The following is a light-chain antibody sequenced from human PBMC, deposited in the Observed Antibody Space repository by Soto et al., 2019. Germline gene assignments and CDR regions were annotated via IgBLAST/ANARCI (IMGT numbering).Light chain of an antibody. Sequence: EIVMTQSPATLSVSPGERATLSCRASQSVATNLAWYQQKPGQPPRLLVYGASTRAAGIPARFRGSGSETEFTLTITSLQSEDSALYYCQQYNNWPQTFGQGTKVDIK. CDR1: QSVATN. V-gene: IGKV3-15*01. J-gene: IGKJ1*01. CDR3: QQYNNWPQT. CDR2: GAS.